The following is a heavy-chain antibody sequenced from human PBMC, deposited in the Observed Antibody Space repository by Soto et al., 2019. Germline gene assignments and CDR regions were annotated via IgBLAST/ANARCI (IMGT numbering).Heavy chain of an antibody. CDR2: IIPILGST. Sequence: QVQLVQSGAEVKMPGSSVKVSCKASGGTFSNYGISWVRQAPGQGLEWMGGIIPILGSTKSAQSFQGRVTFTADESTTTAYMELSSLRSEDTAVYYCARDSWSDSSGYYYESGYWGQGTLVTVSS. CDR1: GGTFSNYG. CDR3: ARDSWSDSSGYYYESGY. D-gene: IGHD3-22*01. V-gene: IGHV1-69*01. J-gene: IGHJ4*02.